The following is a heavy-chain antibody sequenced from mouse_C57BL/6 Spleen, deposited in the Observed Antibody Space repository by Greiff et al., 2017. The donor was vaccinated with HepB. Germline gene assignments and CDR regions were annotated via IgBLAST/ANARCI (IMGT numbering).Heavy chain of an antibody. D-gene: IGHD1-1*01. V-gene: IGHV2-6-1*01. CDR3: ARHGTTVVAKDYAMDY. Sequence: VKLVESGPGLVAPSQSLSITCTVSGFSLTSYGVHWVRQPPGKGLEWLVVIWSDGSTTYNSALKSRLSISKDNSKSQVFLKMNSLQTDDTAMYYCARHGTTVVAKDYAMDYWGQGTSVTVSS. J-gene: IGHJ4*01. CDR1: GFSLTSYG. CDR2: IWSDGST.